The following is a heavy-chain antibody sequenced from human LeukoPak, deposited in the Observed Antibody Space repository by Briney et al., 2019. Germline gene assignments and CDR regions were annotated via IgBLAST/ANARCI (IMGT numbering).Heavy chain of an antibody. Sequence: PSETLSLTCAVCGGSFSGYYWSWIRQPPGKGLEWIGEINDSGSTNYSPSLKSRVTISVDTSKNQFSLRLSSVTAADTAVYYCARGADCGGDCYWEGYYYYGMGVWGQGTTVTVSS. J-gene: IGHJ6*02. CDR2: INDSGST. CDR3: ARGADCGGDCYWEGYYYYGMGV. V-gene: IGHV4-34*01. CDR1: GGSFSGYY. D-gene: IGHD2-21*02.